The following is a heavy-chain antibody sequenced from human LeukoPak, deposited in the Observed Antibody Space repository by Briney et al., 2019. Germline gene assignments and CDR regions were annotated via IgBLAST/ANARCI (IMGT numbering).Heavy chain of an antibody. D-gene: IGHD3-3*01. Sequence: ASVKVSCKASGYTFTSYDINWVRQATGQGLEWMGWMNPNSGNTGYAQKFQGRVTMTRNTSISTAYMELSSLRSEDTAVYYCARGKHYDFWSAYPDFDYWGQGALVTVFS. CDR3: ARGKHYDFWSAYPDFDY. V-gene: IGHV1-8*01. J-gene: IGHJ4*02. CDR1: GYTFTSYD. CDR2: MNPNSGNT.